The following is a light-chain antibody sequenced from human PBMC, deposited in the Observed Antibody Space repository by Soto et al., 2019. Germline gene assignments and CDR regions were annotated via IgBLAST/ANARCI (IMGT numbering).Light chain of an antibody. V-gene: IGLV3-1*01. CDR3: QTWDSSVV. CDR2: QDT. J-gene: IGLJ2*01. Sequence: SYELTQPPSVSVSPGQTASITCSGDKLGDKYAYWYQQKPGQSPVMVIFQDTKRPSGIPERFSGSNSGNTATLTISGTQAMDEADYYCQTWDSSVVFGGGNKLTVL. CDR1: KLGDKY.